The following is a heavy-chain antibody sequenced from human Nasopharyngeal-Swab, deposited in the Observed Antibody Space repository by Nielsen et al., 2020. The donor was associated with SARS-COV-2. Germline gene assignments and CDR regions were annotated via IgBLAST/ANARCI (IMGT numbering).Heavy chain of an antibody. CDR3: AKDILERRGGAFDI. Sequence: SLKISCAASGFTFDDYAMHSVRQAPGKGLEWVSGISWNSGSIGYADSVKGRFTISRDNAKNSLYLQMNSLRAEDTALYYCAKDILERRGGAFDIWGQGTMVTVSS. CDR1: GFTFDDYA. J-gene: IGHJ3*02. V-gene: IGHV3-9*01. D-gene: IGHD1-1*01. CDR2: ISWNSGSI.